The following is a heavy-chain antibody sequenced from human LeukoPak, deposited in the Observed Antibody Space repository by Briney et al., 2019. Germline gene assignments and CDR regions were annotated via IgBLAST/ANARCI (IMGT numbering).Heavy chain of an antibody. CDR2: INHGGST. D-gene: IGHD2-8*01. Sequence: SETLSLTCTVSGGSVTSGTYYWSWMRQPAGKGLEWIGEINHGGSTNYNPSLESRVTILIDTFKKQFSLKVKSVTAADTAVYYCARGRVMVYSTRFDSWGQGTLVTVSS. CDR3: ARGRVMVYSTRFDS. CDR1: GGSVTSGTYY. J-gene: IGHJ4*02. V-gene: IGHV4-61*10.